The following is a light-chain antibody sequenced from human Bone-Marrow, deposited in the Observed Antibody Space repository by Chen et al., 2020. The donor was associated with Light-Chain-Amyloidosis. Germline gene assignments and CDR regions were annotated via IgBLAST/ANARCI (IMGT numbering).Light chain of an antibody. J-gene: IGLJ1*01. Sequence: QSALTQPPSASGTPGQSVTISCTGTSSDVGGYNYVSWYPHHPGKAPKLIIYEATQRPSGVPDRFSGSQSDNTASLTVSGLQAEDEADDYCLSYAGSSNYVFGTGTKVTVL. CDR3: LSYAGSSNYV. CDR1: SSDVGGYNY. V-gene: IGLV2-8*01. CDR2: EAT.